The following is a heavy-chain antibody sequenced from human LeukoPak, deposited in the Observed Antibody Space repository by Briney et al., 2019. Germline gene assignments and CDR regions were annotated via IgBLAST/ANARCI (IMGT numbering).Heavy chain of an antibody. J-gene: IGHJ4*02. D-gene: IGHD2-2*01. CDR3: ARDPGVPAAPLDY. CDR1: GFTFSPYS. Sequence: GGSPRLSCAASGFTFSPYSMNWVRQAPGKGLEWVSYISSSGTFIYYADSVKGRFIVSRDNAKNLLFLQMDSLKVEDTAVYYCARDPGVPAAPLDYWGLGTLVIVSS. CDR2: ISSSGTFI. V-gene: IGHV3-21*01.